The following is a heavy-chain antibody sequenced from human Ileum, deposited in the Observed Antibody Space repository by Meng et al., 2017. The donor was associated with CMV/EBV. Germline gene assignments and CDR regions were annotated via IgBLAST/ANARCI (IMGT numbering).Heavy chain of an antibody. CDR1: GGPVSHSAYY. V-gene: IGHV4-61*08. CDR2: IYYSGST. D-gene: IGHD6-13*01. CDR3: ARDDSSTWHRNFDL. Sequence: GSLRLSCIVSGGPVSHSAYYWSWIRQAPGRRLEWIGYIYYSGSTNHNPSLKSRVTVSLDKTKNQVSLRLTSVTAADTAVYYCARDDSSTWHRNFDLWGRGMLVTVSS. J-gene: IGHJ4*02.